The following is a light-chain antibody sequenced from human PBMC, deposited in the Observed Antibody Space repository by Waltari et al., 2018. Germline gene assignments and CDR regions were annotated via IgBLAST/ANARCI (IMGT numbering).Light chain of an antibody. CDR2: VNSDGSH. CDR3: ETGGHGTWV. J-gene: IGLJ3*02. Sequence: QLVLTQSPSASASLGASVKLTCTLRSGHSSNISAWLQQRPERGPRYLMKVNSDGSHSKGDDIPDRFSGSSSGAERYLTISSLQSEDEADYYCETGGHGTWVFGGGTKLTVL. V-gene: IGLV4-69*01. CDR1: SGHSSNI.